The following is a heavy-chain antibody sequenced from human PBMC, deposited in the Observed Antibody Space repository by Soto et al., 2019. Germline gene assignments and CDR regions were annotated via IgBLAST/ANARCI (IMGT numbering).Heavy chain of an antibody. D-gene: IGHD3-10*01. Sequence: QVQLVQSGAEVKKPGSSVKVSCKASGGTFSSYAISWVRQAPGQGLEWMGGIIPIFGTANYAQKFQGRVTITADESTSTAYMELGSLSSEDTAVYYCASLRLWFGELLSPSYGMDVWGQGTTVTVSS. CDR2: IIPIFGTA. CDR1: GGTFSSYA. V-gene: IGHV1-69*01. CDR3: ASLRLWFGELLSPSYGMDV. J-gene: IGHJ6*02.